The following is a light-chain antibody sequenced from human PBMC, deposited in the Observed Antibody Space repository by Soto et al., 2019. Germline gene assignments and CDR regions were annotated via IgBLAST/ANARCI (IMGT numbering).Light chain of an antibody. J-gene: IGKJ2*01. V-gene: IGKV1-39*01. CDR2: AAS. Sequence: DIQMTQSPSSLSASVGDRVTITCRASQSIRNYLNWYQQKPGKAPKLLIYAASSLQGGVPSRFSGSESGTDFTLTISSLQPEDFATYYCQQSYASHTFGPGTKVDIK. CDR3: QQSYASHT. CDR1: QSIRNY.